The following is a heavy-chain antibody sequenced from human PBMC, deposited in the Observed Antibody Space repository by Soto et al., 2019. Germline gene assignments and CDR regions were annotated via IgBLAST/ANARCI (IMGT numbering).Heavy chain of an antibody. Sequence: GVSLLLSCAASGFSFTRYGMHWVRPAPGKGLEWVAVISDDGRNLHYGDSVRGRFTISRDNSQSTLYLQMNSLKPEDTAVYYCARGRGYQYYGMDVWGQGTTVTVSS. J-gene: IGHJ6*02. CDR1: GFSFTRYG. CDR2: ISDDGRNL. V-gene: IGHV3-30*03. CDR3: ARGRGYQYYGMDV.